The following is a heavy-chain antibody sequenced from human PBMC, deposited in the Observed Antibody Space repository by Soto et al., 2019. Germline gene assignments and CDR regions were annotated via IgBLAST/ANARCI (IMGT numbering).Heavy chain of an antibody. CDR1: GGSISSSSYY. CDR3: AKLLGYYYGMDV. J-gene: IGHJ6*02. Sequence: PSETLSLTCTVSGGSISSSSYYWGWIRQPPGKGLEWIGSIYYSGSTYYNPSLKSRVTISVDTSKNQFSLKLSSVTAADTAVYYCAKLLGYYYGMDVWGQGTTVTVSS. V-gene: IGHV4-39*01. D-gene: IGHD1-26*01. CDR2: IYYSGST.